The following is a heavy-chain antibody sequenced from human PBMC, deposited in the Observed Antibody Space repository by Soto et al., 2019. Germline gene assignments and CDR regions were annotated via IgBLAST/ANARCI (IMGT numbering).Heavy chain of an antibody. V-gene: IGHV1-3*01. J-gene: IGHJ2*01. CDR1: GYPLTSCA. CDR2: INAGNGNT. Sequence: GXAVKVSCKASGYPLTSCAMQWVRQAPGQRLEWMGWINAGNGNTKYSQKFQGRVTITRDTSASTAYMELSSLRSEDTAVYYCERGPLRYFDLWGRGTLVTVSS. CDR3: ERGPLRYFDL.